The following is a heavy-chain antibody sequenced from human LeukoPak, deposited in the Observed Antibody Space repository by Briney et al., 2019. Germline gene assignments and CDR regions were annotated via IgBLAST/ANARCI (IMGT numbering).Heavy chain of an antibody. CDR3: ARHSPSYSSSWTDFDY. CDR1: GYSFTKYW. D-gene: IGHD6-13*01. V-gene: IGHV5-51*01. Sequence: GESLKISCKGSGYSFTKYWIGWVRQMPGKGLEWMGIIYPGDSDTRYSPSFQGQVTISADKSISTAYLQWSSLKASDTAMYYCARHSPSYSSSWTDFDYWGQGTLVTVSS. CDR2: IYPGDSDT. J-gene: IGHJ4*02.